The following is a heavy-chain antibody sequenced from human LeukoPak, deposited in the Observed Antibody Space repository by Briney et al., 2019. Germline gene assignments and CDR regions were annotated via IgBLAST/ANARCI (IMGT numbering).Heavy chain of an antibody. Sequence: GGSLRLSCAASGFTFSKAGMCRVRQAPGEGLEWVGRIKSKGDGGTTDYAAPVKGRFTVSRDGSKDMLYLQMNSLRAEDTAVYYCAKTKVAYLAPWDYWGQGTLVTVSS. D-gene: IGHD1-14*01. V-gene: IGHV3-15*01. CDR2: IKSKGDGGTT. CDR1: GFTFSKAG. CDR3: AKTKVAYLAPWDY. J-gene: IGHJ4*02.